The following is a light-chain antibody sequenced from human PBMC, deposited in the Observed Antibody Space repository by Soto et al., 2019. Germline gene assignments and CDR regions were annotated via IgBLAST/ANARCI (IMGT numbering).Light chain of an antibody. CDR1: QTVNNW. Sequence: DIQLTQSPSTLSASVGDRVTITCRASQTVNNWLAWYQHKPGKAPKLLIYGASSLEGGVPSRFSGSGSGTEFTLTISSLQPDDFATYYCQQYYSYWRFGQGTKVDIK. J-gene: IGKJ1*01. CDR2: GAS. V-gene: IGKV1-5*01. CDR3: QQYYSYWR.